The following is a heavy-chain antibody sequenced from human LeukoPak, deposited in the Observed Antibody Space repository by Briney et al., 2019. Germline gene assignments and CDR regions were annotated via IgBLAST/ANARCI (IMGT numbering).Heavy chain of an antibody. CDR3: ATLTGYSSESWFDP. J-gene: IGHJ5*02. CDR1: GGSISSYY. Sequence: PSETLSLTCTVSGGSISSYYWSWIRQPPGKGLEWIGYIYYSGSTNYNPSLKSRVTISVDTSKDQFSLKLSSVTAADTAVYYCATLTGYSSESWFDPWGQGILVTVSS. D-gene: IGHD3-9*01. V-gene: IGHV4-59*01. CDR2: IYYSGST.